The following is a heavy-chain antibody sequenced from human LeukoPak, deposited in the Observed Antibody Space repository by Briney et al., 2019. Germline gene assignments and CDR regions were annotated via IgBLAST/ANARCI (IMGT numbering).Heavy chain of an antibody. D-gene: IGHD2-15*01. CDR1: GGSISSHY. J-gene: IGHJ6*03. Sequence: SETLSLTCSVSGGSISSHYWTWIRQSPVKGLEWIGDISNSGSTSYNPSLKSRVTISIDTSKNQFSLKLSSVTAADTAVYYCGRDALVGYFSYYYMDVWGKGTTVTVSS. V-gene: IGHV4-59*11. CDR2: ISNSGST. CDR3: GRDALVGYFSYYYMDV.